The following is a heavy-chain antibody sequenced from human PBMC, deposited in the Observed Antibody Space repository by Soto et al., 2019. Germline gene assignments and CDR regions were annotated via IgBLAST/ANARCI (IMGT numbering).Heavy chain of an antibody. D-gene: IGHD1-7*01. V-gene: IGHV4-59*01. CDR1: GGSISSYY. CDR2: IYYSGST. Sequence: SEALSLTCTVSGGSISSYYWSWIRQPPGKGLEWIGYIYYSGSTTYNPSLKSRVTISVDTSKNQFSLKLSSVTAADTAVYYCARSPWNYVVSHYYYGMDVWGQGTTVTVSS. CDR3: ARSPWNYVVSHYYYGMDV. J-gene: IGHJ6*02.